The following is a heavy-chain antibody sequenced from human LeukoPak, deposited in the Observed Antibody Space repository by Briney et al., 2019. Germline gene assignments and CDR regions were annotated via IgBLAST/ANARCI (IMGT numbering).Heavy chain of an antibody. CDR3: ARRGYTSGLDY. Sequence: GGSLRLSCAASRFTFSSFEMNWVRQAPGKGLEWVSYISSSGRTIYYADSVKGRFTISRDNAKNSLYLQVNSLRAEDTAVYYCARRGYTSGLDYRGQGTLVTVSS. D-gene: IGHD5-18*01. CDR2: ISSSGRTI. CDR1: RFTFSSFE. J-gene: IGHJ4*02. V-gene: IGHV3-48*03.